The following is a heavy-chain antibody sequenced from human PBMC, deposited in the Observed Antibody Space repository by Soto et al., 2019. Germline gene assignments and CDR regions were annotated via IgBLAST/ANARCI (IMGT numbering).Heavy chain of an antibody. CDR3: ARSRRESFVPRFDY. CDR1: GYTFTSYG. CDR2: ISAYNGNT. J-gene: IGHJ4*02. Sequence: EASVKVSCKASGYTFTSYGISWVRQAPGQGLEWMGWISAYNGNTNYAQKLQGRVTMTTDTSTSTAYMELRSLRSDDTAVYYCARSRRESFVPRFDYWGQGTLVTVSS. V-gene: IGHV1-18*01. D-gene: IGHD2-21*01.